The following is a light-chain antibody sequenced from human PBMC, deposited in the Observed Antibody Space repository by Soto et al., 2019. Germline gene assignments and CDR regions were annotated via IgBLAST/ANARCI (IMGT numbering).Light chain of an antibody. V-gene: IGKV3-15*01. CDR1: QTVSRN. CDR3: QQYNNWPS. Sequence: TLYVSPEERTTLSCRASQTVSRNLAWYQQRPGQAPRLLIYDISNRAAGVPARFSGSGSETEFTLTIRSLQSEDFAVYFCQQYNNWPSFGQGTRLEI. J-gene: IGKJ5*01. CDR2: DIS.